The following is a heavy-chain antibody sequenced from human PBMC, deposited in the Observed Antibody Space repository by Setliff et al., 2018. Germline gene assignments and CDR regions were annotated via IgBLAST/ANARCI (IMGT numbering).Heavy chain of an antibody. J-gene: IGHJ6*03. CDR3: ARAPPNRYSGSYEYFYMDV. CDR2: ISGSGGST. CDR1: GLSFSSYA. Sequence: PGGSLRLSCVASGLSFSSYAINWVRQAPGKGLEWVSGISGSGGSTYYADSVKGRFTISRDNSKNTLYLQMNSLSAEDTAVYYCARAPPNRYSGSYEYFYMDVWGKGTTVTVSS. D-gene: IGHD1-26*01. V-gene: IGHV3-23*01.